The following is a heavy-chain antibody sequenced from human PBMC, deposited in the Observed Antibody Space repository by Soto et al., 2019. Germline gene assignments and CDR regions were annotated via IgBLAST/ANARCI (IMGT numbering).Heavy chain of an antibody. V-gene: IGHV3-15*07. CDR1: GFSFNNAW. D-gene: IGHD3-22*01. CDR3: STEYYDSSGLVT. J-gene: IGHJ5*02. CDR2: IKSETDGGTT. Sequence: GGSLRLSCVASGFSFNNAWMNWVLQAPGKGLEWVGRIKSETDGGTTDHIAPVTGRFTISRDDSKNTLYLQMNSLEAEDTGVYYCSTEYYDSSGLVTWGRRTLVTVSS.